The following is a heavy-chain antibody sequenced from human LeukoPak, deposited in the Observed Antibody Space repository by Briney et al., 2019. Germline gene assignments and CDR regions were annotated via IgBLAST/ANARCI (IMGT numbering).Heavy chain of an antibody. CDR2: IIPIFGTA. D-gene: IGHD6-19*01. Sequence: ASVKVSCKASGGTFSSYAISWVRQAPGQGLEWMGGIIPIFGTANYAQKFQGRVTITADESTSTAYMELSSLRSEDTAVYYCARAGAVAGTRGWLFDYWGQGTLVTVSS. J-gene: IGHJ4*02. V-gene: IGHV1-69*13. CDR3: ARAGAVAGTRGWLFDY. CDR1: GGTFSSYA.